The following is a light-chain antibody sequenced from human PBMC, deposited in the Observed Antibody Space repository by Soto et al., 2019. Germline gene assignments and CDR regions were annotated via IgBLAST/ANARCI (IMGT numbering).Light chain of an antibody. V-gene: IGLV2-14*01. J-gene: IGLJ2*01. CDR3: SSYTSSSVLEV. CDR2: GVS. Sequence: QSALTQPASVSGSPGQSITISCTGTSSDVGGSYNYVSWYQQHPGKAPKLMIYGVSNRPSGVSYRFSGSKSGNTASLTISGLQAEDEADYYCSSYTSSSVLEVFGGGTKLTVL. CDR1: SSDVGGSYNY.